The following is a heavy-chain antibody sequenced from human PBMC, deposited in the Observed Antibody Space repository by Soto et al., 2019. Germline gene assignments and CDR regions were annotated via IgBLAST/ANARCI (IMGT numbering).Heavy chain of an antibody. J-gene: IGHJ4*02. Sequence: QVHLVESGGGVVQPGTSLRLSCAASGFTFSYYGMHWVRQAPGQGLEWVAFIWFDGTREFYTDSVKGRFSISRDKSNNTMYLPMNSLTAEDTALYYCARVSTGDTAPNYFDFWGQGTLVTVSS. CDR2: IWFDGTRE. CDR1: GFTFSYYG. CDR3: ARVSTGDTAPNYFDF. D-gene: IGHD2-21*02. V-gene: IGHV3-33*01.